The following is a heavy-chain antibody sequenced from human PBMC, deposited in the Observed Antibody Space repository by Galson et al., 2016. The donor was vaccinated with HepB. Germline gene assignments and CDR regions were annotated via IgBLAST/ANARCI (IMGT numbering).Heavy chain of an antibody. D-gene: IGHD2-15*01. J-gene: IGHJ6*02. V-gene: IGHV3-33*08. Sequence: SLRLSCAASGFTFRDFPMVWVRQAPGKGLEWVALIWYDGSNKHYADSVKGRFTISRDNSKNTLYLQMNSLTAEDTAVYYCARFGGSLGMDVWGQGTTVTVSS. CDR3: ARFGGSLGMDV. CDR2: IWYDGSNK. CDR1: GFTFRDFP.